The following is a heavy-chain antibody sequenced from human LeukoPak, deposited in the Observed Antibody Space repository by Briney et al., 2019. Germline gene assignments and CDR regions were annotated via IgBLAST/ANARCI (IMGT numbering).Heavy chain of an antibody. Sequence: GGSLRLSCGASGFTFSDYWMSWVRHAPGKGLVWVAQMNSDGSTTRYADSAKGRFTVSRDNAKNTLYLQMNSLRVEDTAVYYCARDGPCVNGVCCTDFDHWGQGTLVTVSS. CDR3: ARDGPCVNGVCCTDFDH. J-gene: IGHJ4*02. V-gene: IGHV3-74*01. CDR1: GFTFSDYW. CDR2: MNSDGSTT. D-gene: IGHD2-8*01.